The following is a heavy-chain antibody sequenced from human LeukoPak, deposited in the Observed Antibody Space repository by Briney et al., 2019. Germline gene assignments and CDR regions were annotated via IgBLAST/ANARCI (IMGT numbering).Heavy chain of an antibody. CDR2: IYPGDSDT. Sequence: GESLKISCKGSGYSFTNYWIGWLRQMPGKGLEWIGIIYPGDSDTRYSPSFQGQVTISADKSISTAYLQWSSLKASDSAIYYCARSPTVTVYYQSMDVWGKGTTVTVSS. D-gene: IGHD4-17*01. V-gene: IGHV5-51*01. CDR3: ARSPTVTVYYQSMDV. CDR1: GYSFTNYW. J-gene: IGHJ6*03.